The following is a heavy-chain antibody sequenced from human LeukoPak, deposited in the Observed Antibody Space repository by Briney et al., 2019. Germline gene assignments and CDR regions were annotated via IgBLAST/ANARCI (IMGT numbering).Heavy chain of an antibody. CDR1: GFTFSDYY. CDR3: ASERAAHSSDAFDI. D-gene: IGHD6-13*01. Sequence: GGSLRLSCAASGFTFSDYYMSWIRQAPGKGLEWVSYISSSGSTIYYADSVKGRFTISRDNAKNSLYLQMNSLRAEDTAVYYCASERAAHSSDAFDIWGQGTMVTVSS. J-gene: IGHJ3*02. CDR2: ISSSGSTI. V-gene: IGHV3-11*04.